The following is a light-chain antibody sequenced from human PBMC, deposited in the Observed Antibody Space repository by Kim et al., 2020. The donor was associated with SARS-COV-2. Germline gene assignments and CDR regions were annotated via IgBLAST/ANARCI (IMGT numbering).Light chain of an antibody. V-gene: IGKV3-20*01. CDR3: HQYGSSPQT. CDR2: AAS. J-gene: IGKJ2*01. CDR1: QSVTSNY. Sequence: WSPGESAALSCRASQSVTSNYLAWYQQKPGQAPRLLIYAASSRATGIPDRFSGSGSGTDFTLTIRRLEPEDFAVYYCHQYGSSPQTFGQGTKLEI.